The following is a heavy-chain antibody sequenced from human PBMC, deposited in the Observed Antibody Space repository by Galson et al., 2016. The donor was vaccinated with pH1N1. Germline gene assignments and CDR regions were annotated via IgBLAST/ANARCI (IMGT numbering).Heavy chain of an antibody. J-gene: IGHJ4*02. CDR1: GYTFTTYG. CDR3: ASCRILECRGGRCYLDS. CDR2: ISTYTGNA. D-gene: IGHD2-15*01. V-gene: IGHV1-18*01. Sequence: SVKVSCKASGYTFTTYGIDWVRQAPGQGLEWMGWISTYTGNATYAQKFQGRLTLTTDPFTNIAYMDLGSLTSADTATDVCASCRILECRGGRCYLDSWGQGTLVTVSS.